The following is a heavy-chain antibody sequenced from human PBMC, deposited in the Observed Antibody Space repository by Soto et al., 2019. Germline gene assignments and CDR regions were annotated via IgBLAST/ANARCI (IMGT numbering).Heavy chain of an antibody. CDR2: MNANSGNT. J-gene: IGHJ4*02. CDR1: GYTFTIHD. Sequence: AVSEKVFSKAPGYTFTIHDINWLRQATRQGLEWMGCMNANSGNTGYAQKFQGRVTMTRNTSISTAYMELSSLRSKDTAVYYCERGHRVVAATHLSYYFDYCGQGTLVTVSS. V-gene: IGHV1-8*01. D-gene: IGHD2-15*01. CDR3: ERGHRVVAATHLSYYFDY.